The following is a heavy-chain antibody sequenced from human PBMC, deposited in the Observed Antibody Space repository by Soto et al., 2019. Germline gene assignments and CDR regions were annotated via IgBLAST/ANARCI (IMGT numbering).Heavy chain of an antibody. CDR3: ARMAPPIDY. D-gene: IGHD5-12*01. CDR1: GYGFTTYG. Sequence: QVHLVQSGAEVKKPGASVKVSCKGSGYGFTTYGITWVRQAPGQGLEWMAWISAHNGNTNYAQKLQGRVTVTRDTSTSTAYMELRSLRSDDTAVYYCARMAPPIDYWGQGTLVTVSS. V-gene: IGHV1-18*01. CDR2: ISAHNGNT. J-gene: IGHJ4*02.